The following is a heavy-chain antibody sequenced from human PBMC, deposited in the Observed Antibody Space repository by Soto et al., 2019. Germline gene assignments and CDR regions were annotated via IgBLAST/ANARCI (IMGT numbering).Heavy chain of an antibody. Sequence: LRLSCEASGFTFSGFDMHWVRQPTGKGLEWVSSIGTAGGTYYAVSVKGRFTISRDNAKNSLSLQMNSLRAGDMAVYFCAKSQEIGTHFFDSWGQGTQVTVSS. CDR2: IGTAGGT. CDR3: AKSQEIGTHFFDS. D-gene: IGHD6-13*01. CDR1: GFTFSGFD. J-gene: IGHJ4*02. V-gene: IGHV3-13*01.